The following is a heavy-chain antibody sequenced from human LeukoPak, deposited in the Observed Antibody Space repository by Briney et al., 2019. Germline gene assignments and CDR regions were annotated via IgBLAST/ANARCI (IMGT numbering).Heavy chain of an antibody. V-gene: IGHV3-23*01. J-gene: IGHJ6*04. CDR3: QYGSGHHDY. D-gene: IGHD3-10*01. Sequence: GGSLRLSCAASGFIFSDYYMSWIRQAPGKGLEWVSSISGSGGSTFYADSVKGRFAISRDNSRNTVYVQMNSLRAEDTAVYYCQYGSGHHDYWGKGTTVTISS. CDR2: ISGSGGST. CDR1: GFIFSDYY.